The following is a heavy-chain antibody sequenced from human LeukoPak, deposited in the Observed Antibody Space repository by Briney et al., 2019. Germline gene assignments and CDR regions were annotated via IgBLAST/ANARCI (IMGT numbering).Heavy chain of an antibody. Sequence: GGSLRLSCAASGITFSNAWMSWVRQVPGKGLEWVGRIKSKTDGGTTDYAAPVKGRFTISRDDSKNTLYLQMNSLKTEDTAMYYCTTIAAAGHFDYWGQGTLVTVSS. CDR1: GITFSNAW. V-gene: IGHV3-15*01. CDR2: IKSKTDGGTT. CDR3: TTIAAAGHFDY. J-gene: IGHJ4*02. D-gene: IGHD6-13*01.